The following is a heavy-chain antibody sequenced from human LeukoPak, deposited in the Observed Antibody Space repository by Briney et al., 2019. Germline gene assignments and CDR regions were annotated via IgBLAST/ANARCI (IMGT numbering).Heavy chain of an antibody. CDR2: IISIFGTA. J-gene: IGHJ4*02. CDR1: RGTFSSYA. D-gene: IGHD4-17*01. V-gene: IGHV1-69*13. CDR3: ARVGYYGDYVFGFDY. Sequence: ASVKVSCKASRGTFSSYAISWVRQAPGQGLEWVGGIISIFGTANYAQKFQGRVTITADESTSTAYMELSSLRSEDTAVYYCARVGYYGDYVFGFDYWGQGTLVTVSS.